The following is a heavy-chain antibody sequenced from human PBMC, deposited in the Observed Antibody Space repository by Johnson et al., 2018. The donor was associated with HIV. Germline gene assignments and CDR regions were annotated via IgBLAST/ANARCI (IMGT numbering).Heavy chain of an antibody. CDR2: ISDSGSSI. J-gene: IGHJ3*02. Sequence: QVQLVESGGTLVKPGGSLRLSCAASGFTLSDYYMTWIRQAPGKGLEWVSYISDSGSSIYYAASVKGRFTISRDNAKNSLYLQMNSLRAEDTAVYYCAKDWAYSSSWYDEGLAFDIWGQGTMVTVSS. D-gene: IGHD6-13*01. CDR1: GFTLSDYY. V-gene: IGHV3-11*04. CDR3: AKDWAYSSSWYDEGLAFDI.